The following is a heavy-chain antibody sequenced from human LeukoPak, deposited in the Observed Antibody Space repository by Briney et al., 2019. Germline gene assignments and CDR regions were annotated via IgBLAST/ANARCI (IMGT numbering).Heavy chain of an antibody. J-gene: IGHJ5*02. CDR2: IIPILGIA. V-gene: IGHV1-69*02. D-gene: IGHD3-3*01. Sequence: SVKVSCKASGGTFGSYTISWVRQAPGQGLEWMGRIIPILGIANYAQKFQGRVTITADKSTSTAYMELSSLRSEDTAVYYCARLPEISDYDFWSGYTIAREYNWFDPWGQGTLVTVSS. CDR3: ARLPEISDYDFWSGYTIAREYNWFDP. CDR1: GGTFGSYT.